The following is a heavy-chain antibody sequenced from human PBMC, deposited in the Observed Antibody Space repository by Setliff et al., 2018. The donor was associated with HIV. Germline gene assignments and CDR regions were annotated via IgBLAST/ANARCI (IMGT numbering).Heavy chain of an antibody. CDR2: ISPNNGAA. Sequence: ASVKVSCKAIGYMILGYKMNWVRQAPGQGLEWIGRISPNNGAAEYAPEFQGRVSMTLDTSISTAYLEIPRLTSDDAAVYFCARPRVFDSFDVWGQGTKVTVSS. J-gene: IGHJ3*01. D-gene: IGHD6-6*01. V-gene: IGHV1-2*06. CDR1: GYMILGYK. CDR3: ARPRVFDSFDV.